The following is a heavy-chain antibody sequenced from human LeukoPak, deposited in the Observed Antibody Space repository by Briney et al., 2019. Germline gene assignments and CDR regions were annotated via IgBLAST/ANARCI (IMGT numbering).Heavy chain of an antibody. J-gene: IGHJ4*02. V-gene: IGHV3-23*01. CDR1: GFTFSSYA. D-gene: IGHD3-22*01. Sequence: GGSLRLSCAASGFTFSSYAMSWVRQAPGKGLEWVSAISGSGGSTYYADSVKGRFTISRDNSRNTLYLQMNSLRAEDTAVYYCAKGSRRSGHYYSNWGQGTLVTVSS. CDR2: ISGSGGST. CDR3: AKGSRRSGHYYSN.